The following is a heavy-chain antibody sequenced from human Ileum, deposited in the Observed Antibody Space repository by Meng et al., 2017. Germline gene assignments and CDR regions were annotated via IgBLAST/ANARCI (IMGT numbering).Heavy chain of an antibody. Sequence: VQLGEAGGGLVQPGGALRLSCAASGFTFSSHWMHWVRQAPGKGLEWVSRIRPDGSTTAFADSVEGRFTISRDNAKNTLYLQLNSLRGEDTAVYYCTRDFDSGYGLWGQGTLVTVSS. D-gene: IGHD5-12*01. CDR2: IRPDGSTT. CDR3: TRDFDSGYGL. CDR1: GFTFSSHW. J-gene: IGHJ4*02. V-gene: IGHV3-74*01.